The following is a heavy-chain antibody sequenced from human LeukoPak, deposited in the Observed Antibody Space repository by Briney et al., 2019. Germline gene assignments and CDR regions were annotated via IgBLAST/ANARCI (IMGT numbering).Heavy chain of an antibody. J-gene: IGHJ4*02. CDR3: SRQTGQLGFDY. D-gene: IGHD5-18*01. CDR1: GFPFSPYS. V-gene: IGHV3-21*01. CDR2: ISSSSTYI. Sequence: PGGSLRLSCAASGFPFSPYSMNWVRQAPGKGLEWVSSISSSSTYIYYADSVKGRFTISRDNAKHSLYLQMNSLRAEDTAVYYCSRQTGQLGFDYWGQGTLVTVSP.